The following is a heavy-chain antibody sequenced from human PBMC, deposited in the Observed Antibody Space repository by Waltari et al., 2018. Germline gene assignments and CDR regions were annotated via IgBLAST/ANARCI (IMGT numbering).Heavy chain of an antibody. V-gene: IGHV4-4*02. J-gene: IGHJ4*02. CDR3: ARDRGRGLYLDS. Sequence: QLQLQESGPGLVKPSGXXSLTCTVSGXSGGVGCWVDWVRQPPGKGLEWVGQIHRSGRTNYNPSLEIRVTVSLDTSNNQFSLKVTSATAADTAIYYCARDRGRGLYLDSWGQGTLVTVSP. D-gene: IGHD2-15*01. CDR2: IHRSGRT. CDR1: GXSGGVGCW.